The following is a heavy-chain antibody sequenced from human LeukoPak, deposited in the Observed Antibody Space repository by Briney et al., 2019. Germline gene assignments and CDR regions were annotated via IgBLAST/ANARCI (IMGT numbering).Heavy chain of an antibody. J-gene: IGHJ4*02. CDR2: ISGSGSGT. V-gene: IGHV3-23*01. CDR1: GFTFSNFA. D-gene: IGHD6-19*01. CDR3: ARENDSGWSGPFDY. Sequence: GGSLRLSCAASGFTFSNFAMSWVRQAPEKGLEWVSGISGSGSGTYYADSVKGRFTISRDNAKNSLYLQVNSLRAEDTAVYYCARENDSGWSGPFDYWGQGTLVTVSS.